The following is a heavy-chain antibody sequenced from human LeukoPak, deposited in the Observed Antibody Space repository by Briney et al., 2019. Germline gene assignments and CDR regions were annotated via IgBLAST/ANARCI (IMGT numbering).Heavy chain of an antibody. V-gene: IGHV3-11*01. CDR1: GFTFSDYY. CDR2: ISHSGSTI. J-gene: IGHJ6*03. D-gene: IGHD2/OR15-2a*01. CDR3: ARGVFARGNIGNDMDF. Sequence: GGSLRLSCAASGFTFSDYYLSWVCQAPGKGLEWVSYISHSGSTIYYADSVKGRFSVSRDNATNSLSLQMNSLRAEDTPVYYGARGVFARGNIGNDMDFWGKGTTVTVSS.